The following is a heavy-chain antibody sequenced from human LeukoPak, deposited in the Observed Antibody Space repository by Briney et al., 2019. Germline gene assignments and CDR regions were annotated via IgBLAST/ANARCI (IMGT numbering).Heavy chain of an antibody. CDR3: ARDRAERYCSSTSCYGGAYSFGY. D-gene: IGHD2-2*01. J-gene: IGHJ4*02. CDR1: GYTFTSYG. V-gene: IGHV1-18*01. Sequence: GASVKVSCKASGYTFTSYGISWVRQAPGQGLEWMGWISAYNGNTNYAQKLQGRVTMTTDTSTSTAYMELRSLRSDDTAVYYCARDRAERYCSSTSCYGGAYSFGYWGQGTLVTVSS. CDR2: ISAYNGNT.